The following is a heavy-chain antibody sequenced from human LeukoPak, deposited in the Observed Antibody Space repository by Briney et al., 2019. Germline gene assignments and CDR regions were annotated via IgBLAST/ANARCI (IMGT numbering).Heavy chain of an antibody. CDR1: GFTFGSLA. J-gene: IGHJ4*02. D-gene: IGHD5-18*01. V-gene: IGHV3-23*01. CDR2: IFGSGGSP. CDR3: GKTTVGYSSGQKPAWPVDY. Sequence: GGSLRLSCEASGFTFGSLAMYWVRQAPGKGLEWVAGIFGSGGSPHYADPVKGRFTISRDNSRNTVYLQINSLRAEDTAVYYCGKTTVGYSSGQKPAWPVDYWGQGTLVTVSS.